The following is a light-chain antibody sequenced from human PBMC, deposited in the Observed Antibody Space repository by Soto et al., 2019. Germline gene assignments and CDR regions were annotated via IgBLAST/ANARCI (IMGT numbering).Light chain of an antibody. V-gene: IGKV1-5*03. CDR2: KAS. CDR3: QQYNSYSEA. Sequence: DIQMTQSPSTLSGSVGDRVTITCRASQTISSWLAWYQQKPGKALKLLIYKASTLKSGVPSRFSGSGSGTEFTLTISSLQPDASETYYCQQYNSYSEAFGQGTKVDIK. J-gene: IGKJ1*01. CDR1: QTISSW.